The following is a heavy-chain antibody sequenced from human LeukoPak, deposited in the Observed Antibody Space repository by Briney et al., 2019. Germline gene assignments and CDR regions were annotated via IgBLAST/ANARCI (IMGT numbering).Heavy chain of an antibody. V-gene: IGHV4-34*01. CDR1: GGSFSGYY. Sequence: SETLSLTCAVYGGSFSGYYWSWIRQPPGKGLEWIGYIYHSGSTYYNPSLKSRVTISVDRSKNQFSLKLSSVTAADTAVYYCAIGFSSIHAFDIWGQGTMVTVSS. D-gene: IGHD6-13*01. J-gene: IGHJ3*02. CDR3: AIGFSSIHAFDI. CDR2: IYHSGST.